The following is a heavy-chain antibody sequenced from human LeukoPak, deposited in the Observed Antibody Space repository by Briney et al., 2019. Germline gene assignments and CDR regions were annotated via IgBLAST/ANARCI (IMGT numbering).Heavy chain of an antibody. Sequence: GGSLRLSCVASGFTFSNYWMHWVRQAPGKGLEWVAVISFDGSNKYYADSVKGRFTISRDNSKNTLYVQMNSLRAEDTAVYYCARDLWFGELTGYGFDYWGQGTLVTVSS. CDR2: ISFDGSNK. V-gene: IGHV3-30-3*01. J-gene: IGHJ4*02. CDR3: ARDLWFGELTGYGFDY. D-gene: IGHD3-10*01. CDR1: GFTFSNYW.